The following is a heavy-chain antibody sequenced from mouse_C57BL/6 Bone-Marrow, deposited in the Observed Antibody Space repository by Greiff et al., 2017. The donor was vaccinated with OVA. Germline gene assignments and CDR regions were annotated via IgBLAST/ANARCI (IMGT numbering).Heavy chain of an antibody. CDR2: IWTGGGT. J-gene: IGHJ2*01. CDR1: GFSLTSYA. V-gene: IGHV2-9-1*01. CDR3: ASHYYGSSYLYFDY. Sequence: VQLVESGPGLVAPSQSLSITCTVSGFSLTSYAISWVRQPPGKGLEWLGVIWTGGGTNYNSALKSRLSISKDNSKSQVFLKMNSLQTDDTARYYCASHYYGSSYLYFDYWGQGTTLTVSS. D-gene: IGHD1-1*01.